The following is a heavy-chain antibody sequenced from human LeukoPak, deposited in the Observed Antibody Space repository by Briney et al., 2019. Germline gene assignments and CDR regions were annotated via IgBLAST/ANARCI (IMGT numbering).Heavy chain of an antibody. V-gene: IGHV3-23*01. Sequence: GGSLRLSCAASGFTLSSYAMSWVRQAPGKGLEWVSAISGSGGSTYYADSVKGRFTISRDNSKNTLYLQMNSLRGEDTAVYYCARSAYSSGWFQIDYWGQGALVTVSS. CDR1: GFTLSSYA. J-gene: IGHJ4*02. CDR3: ARSAYSSGWFQIDY. CDR2: ISGSGGST. D-gene: IGHD6-19*01.